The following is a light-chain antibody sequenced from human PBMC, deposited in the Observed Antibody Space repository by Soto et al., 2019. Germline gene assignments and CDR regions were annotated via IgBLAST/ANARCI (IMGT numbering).Light chain of an antibody. CDR3: CSYAGSRV. CDR2: EGS. CDR1: SSDVGSYNL. V-gene: IGLV2-23*01. Sequence: QSALTQPASVSGSPGQSITISCTGTSSDVGSYNLVSWYQQHPGKAPKLMIYEGSKRPSGVSNRFSGSKSGNTASLTISGLQAEDEADYYCCSYAGSRVXGGGTKXTVL. J-gene: IGLJ2*01.